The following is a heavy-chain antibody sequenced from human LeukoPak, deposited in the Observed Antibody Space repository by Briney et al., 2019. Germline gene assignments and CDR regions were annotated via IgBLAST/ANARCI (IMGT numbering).Heavy chain of an antibody. V-gene: IGHV3-23*01. D-gene: IGHD1-26*01. CDR1: GFTFSSYA. CDR3: AKYGPQDSGSSHFDY. Sequence: GGALRLSCAASGFTFSSYAMSWVRQAPGKGLEWVSAIRDSGSSTHHADSVKGRFTTSRDNSKNTLFLQMNSLRAEDTAIYYCAKYGPQDSGSSHFDYWGQGALVTVSS. CDR2: IRDSGSST. J-gene: IGHJ4*02.